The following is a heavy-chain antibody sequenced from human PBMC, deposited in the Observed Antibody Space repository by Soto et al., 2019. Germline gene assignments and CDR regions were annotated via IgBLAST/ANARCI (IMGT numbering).Heavy chain of an antibody. CDR1: GGSIRSSSYH. CDR3: ARASLYRRDGYNWGPFDY. CDR2: IYDSGST. V-gene: IGHV4-39*01. J-gene: IGHJ4*02. D-gene: IGHD1-1*01. Sequence: QLQLQESGPGLVKPSETLSLTCTVSGGSIRSSSYHWGWIRQPPGKGLEWIGSIYDSGSTYYNPSLKSRITISGDTSKNQFSLKLSSVTAADTAVYSCARASLYRRDGYNWGPFDYWGQGTLVTVSS.